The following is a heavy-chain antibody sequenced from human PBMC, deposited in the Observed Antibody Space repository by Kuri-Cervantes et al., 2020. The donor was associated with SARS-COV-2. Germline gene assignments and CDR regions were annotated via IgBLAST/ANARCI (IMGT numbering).Heavy chain of an antibody. J-gene: IGHJ4*02. D-gene: IGHD4-11*01. CDR1: YASMTSFY. Sequence: ESLKISCTVSYASMTSFYWSWIRQSPGRGLEWIGYMYYTGKSNYNPSLESRVSMSLAASEGRFFLTLASVTTADTAIYYCASGNDFSLDYWGQGILVTVSS. V-gene: IGHV4-59*01. CDR3: ASGNDFSLDY. CDR2: MYYTGKS.